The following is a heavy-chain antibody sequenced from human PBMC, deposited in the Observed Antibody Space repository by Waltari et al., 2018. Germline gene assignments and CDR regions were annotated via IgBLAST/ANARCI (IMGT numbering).Heavy chain of an antibody. J-gene: IGHJ2*01. V-gene: IGHV1-46*01. D-gene: IGHD6-13*01. Sequence: QVQLVQSGAEVKKPGASVKVSCKASGYTFTSYYMHWVRQAPGQGLEWMGIINPSGGSTSYAQKFQGRVTMTRDTSTSTVYMELSSLRSEDTAVYYCARVSRIAAAGSYWYFDLWGRGTLVTVSS. CDR2: INPSGGST. CDR3: ARVSRIAAAGSYWYFDL. CDR1: GYTFTSYY.